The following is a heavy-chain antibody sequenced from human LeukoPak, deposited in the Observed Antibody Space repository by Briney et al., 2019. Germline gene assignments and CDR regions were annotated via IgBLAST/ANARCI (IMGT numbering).Heavy chain of an antibody. D-gene: IGHD3-10*01. Sequence: SETLSLTCTVSGGSISSYYWSWIRQPPGKGLEWIGYIYYSGSSNYKPSLKSRVTISVDTSKNQFSLKLSSVTAADTAVYYCARGGYYGSGNDFRFDPWGQGTLVTVSS. CDR1: GGSISSYY. CDR2: IYYSGSS. CDR3: ARGGYYGSGNDFRFDP. V-gene: IGHV4-59*01. J-gene: IGHJ5*02.